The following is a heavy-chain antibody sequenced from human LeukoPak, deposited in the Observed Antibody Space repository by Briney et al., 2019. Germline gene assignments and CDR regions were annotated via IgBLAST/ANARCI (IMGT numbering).Heavy chain of an antibody. CDR2: INHSGYT. D-gene: IGHD4-11*01. CDR1: GVSFNNYY. J-gene: IGHJ4*02. CDR3: TRMTTGHDY. V-gene: IGHV4-34*01. Sequence: SETLSLTCAVSGVSFNNYYWGWVRQTPGKGLEWIGEINHSGYTNDSPSLKSRVTLSIDTSRKQFSLNLRSVTVADTGIYYCTRMTTGHDYWGQGTLVTVSS.